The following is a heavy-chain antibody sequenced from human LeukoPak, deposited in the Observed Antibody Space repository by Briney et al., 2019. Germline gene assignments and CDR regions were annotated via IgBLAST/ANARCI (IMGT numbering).Heavy chain of an antibody. CDR2: ITDSGGAT. J-gene: IGHJ5*02. Sequence: GGSLRLSCAASGFTFSTYAMSWVRQAPGKGLEWVSGITDSGGATFYADPVKGRFTISRDNSKSTVYLQMNSLRTEDTAVYYCAKLPIVGNWFDPWGQGTLVTVSS. V-gene: IGHV3-23*01. CDR1: GFTFSTYA. CDR3: AKLPIVGNWFDP. D-gene: IGHD3-22*01.